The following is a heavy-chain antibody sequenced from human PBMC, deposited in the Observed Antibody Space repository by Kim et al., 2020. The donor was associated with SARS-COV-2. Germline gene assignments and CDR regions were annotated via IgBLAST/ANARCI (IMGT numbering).Heavy chain of an antibody. CDR2: ISYDGSNK. V-gene: IGHV3-30*18. Sequence: GGSLRLSCAASGFTFSSYGMHWVRQAPGKGLEWVAVISYDGSNKYYADSVKGRFTISRDNSKNTLYLQMNSLRAEDTAVYYCAKDLYYYGSGSSPMDVWGQGTTVTVSS. CDR3: AKDLYYYGSGSSPMDV. D-gene: IGHD3-10*01. J-gene: IGHJ6*02. CDR1: GFTFSSYG.